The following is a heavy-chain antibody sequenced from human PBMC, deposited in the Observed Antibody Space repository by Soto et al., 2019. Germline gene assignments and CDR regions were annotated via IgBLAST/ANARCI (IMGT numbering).Heavy chain of an antibody. V-gene: IGHV4-31*03. CDR2: IYYSGST. CDR3: ARWFGDDDAFDI. CDR1: GGYISSGGYY. D-gene: IGHD3-10*01. Sequence: QVQLQESGPGLVKPSQTLSLTCTVSGGYISSGGYYWSWLSQHPGKGLEWIGYIYYSGSTYYNPSLKSRVTISVDTSKNQFSLKLSSVTAADTAVYYCARWFGDDDAFDIWGQGTMVTVS. J-gene: IGHJ3*02.